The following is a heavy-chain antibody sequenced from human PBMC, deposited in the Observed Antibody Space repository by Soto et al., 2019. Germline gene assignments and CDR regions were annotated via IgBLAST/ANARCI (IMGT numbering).Heavy chain of an antibody. Sequence: PGGSLRLSCAASGFTFSNYWINWVRQAPGEGLEWVANINEHGSEMHYVDSVKSRFTISRDNAKNSVYLQMNSLRAEDTAVYYCLSFWTDSWGQGSLVTVS. V-gene: IGHV3-7*03. CDR3: LSFWTDS. CDR1: GFTFSNYW. D-gene: IGHD1-1*01. CDR2: INEHGSEM. J-gene: IGHJ4*02.